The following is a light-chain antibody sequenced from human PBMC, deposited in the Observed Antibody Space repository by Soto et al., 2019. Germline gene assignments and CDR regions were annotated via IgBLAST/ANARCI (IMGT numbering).Light chain of an antibody. CDR1: QSVNNNY. Sequence: EIVLTQSPGTLSLSPAERATLSCRASQSVNNNYLAWFQQKPGQAPRLLIYGASSRATGIPDRFSGSGSGTDFTLTISRLEPEDFGVYYCLQYSNFPQTFGQGTKVEIK. J-gene: IGKJ2*01. CDR2: GAS. V-gene: IGKV3-20*01. CDR3: LQYSNFPQT.